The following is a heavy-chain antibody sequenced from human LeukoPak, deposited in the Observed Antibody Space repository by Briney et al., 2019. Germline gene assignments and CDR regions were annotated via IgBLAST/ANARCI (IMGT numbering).Heavy chain of an antibody. J-gene: IGHJ1*01. CDR2: INHSGST. Sequence: SETLSLTCAVYGGSFSGYYWSWIRQPPGKGLEWIGEINHSGSTYYNPSLKSRVTISVDTSKNQFSLKLSSVTAADTAVYYCATSARSEYFQHWGQGTLVTVSS. CDR1: GGSFSGYY. D-gene: IGHD1-26*01. CDR3: ATSARSEYFQH. V-gene: IGHV4-34*01.